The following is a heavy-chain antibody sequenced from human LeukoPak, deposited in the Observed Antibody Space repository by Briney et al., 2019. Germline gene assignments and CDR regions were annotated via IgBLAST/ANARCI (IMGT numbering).Heavy chain of an antibody. D-gene: IGHD6-19*01. V-gene: IGHV4-59*12. CDR2: IYYSGST. CDR3: ARLVFSSGWYRLDY. J-gene: IGHJ4*02. Sequence: SETLSLTCTVSGGSISSYYWSWIRQPPGKGLEWIGYIYYSGSTNYNPSLKSRVTITVDTSKNQFSLKLSSLTAADTAVYSWARLVFSSGWYRLDYWGQGTLVTVSS. CDR1: GGSISSYY.